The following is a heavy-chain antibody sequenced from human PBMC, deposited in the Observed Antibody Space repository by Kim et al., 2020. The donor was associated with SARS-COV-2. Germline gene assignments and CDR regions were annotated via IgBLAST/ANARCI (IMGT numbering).Heavy chain of an antibody. CDR3: ARDRRWELPPKYYYYGMDV. Sequence: ASVKVSCKASGYTFTSYAMHWVRQAPGQRLEWMGWINAGNGNTKYSQKFQGRVTITRDTSASTAYMELSSLRSEDTAVYYCARDRRWELPPKYYYYGMDVWGQGTTVTVSS. J-gene: IGHJ6*02. CDR1: GYTFTSYA. CDR2: INAGNGNT. V-gene: IGHV1-3*01. D-gene: IGHD1-26*01.